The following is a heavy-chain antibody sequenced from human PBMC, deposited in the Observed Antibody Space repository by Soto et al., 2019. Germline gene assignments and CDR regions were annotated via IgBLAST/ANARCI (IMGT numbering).Heavy chain of an antibody. J-gene: IGHJ5*02. Sequence: SLRLSCAASGFTFSSYAMSWVRQAPGKGLEWVSAISGSGGSTYYADSVKGRFTISRDNSKNTLYLQMNSLRAEDTAVYYCAKDLQLITIFGVVMRTWFDPWGQGTLVTVSS. CDR2: ISGSGGST. CDR3: AKDLQLITIFGVVMRTWFDP. D-gene: IGHD3-3*01. V-gene: IGHV3-23*01. CDR1: GFTFSSYA.